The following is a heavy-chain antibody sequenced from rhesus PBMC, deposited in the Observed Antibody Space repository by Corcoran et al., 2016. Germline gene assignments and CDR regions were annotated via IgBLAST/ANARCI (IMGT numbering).Heavy chain of an antibody. CDR2: INPSGATT. V-gene: IGHV4-80*01. CDR3: ARDGAGWLGFDF. Sequence: QVQLQESGPGLVKPSETLSLSCAVAGASVRSFWWTWIRQPPGKGLEWIGEINPSGATTYSNPSLKSQVTFSKDASKNEVLLRLNSVTAADTAVYFCARDGAGWLGFDFWGQGVLVTVSS. D-gene: IGHD6-31*01. CDR1: GASVRSFW. J-gene: IGHJ4*01.